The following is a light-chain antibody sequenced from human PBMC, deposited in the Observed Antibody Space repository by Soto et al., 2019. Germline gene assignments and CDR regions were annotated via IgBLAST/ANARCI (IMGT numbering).Light chain of an antibody. CDR2: ELS. Sequence: QSVLTHPASVSSSPGQSITISFTGTSSYVFGYNYVSCYKQHHGKAPKIMIYELSNRHSGVSNRLSGSKSGNKDSLPISGLQAEDEADYYCSSHTSRSTHYVFGTGTKVTV. J-gene: IGLJ1*01. V-gene: IGLV2-14*01. CDR1: SSYVFGYNY. CDR3: SSHTSRSTHYV.